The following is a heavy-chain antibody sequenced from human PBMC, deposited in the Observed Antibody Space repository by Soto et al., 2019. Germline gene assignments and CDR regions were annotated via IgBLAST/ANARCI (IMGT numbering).Heavy chain of an antibody. Sequence: LRLSFAASGFIFENFGMSWVRQAPGKGLEWISSISGSGFKKYYADSVKGRFTISRDNSKSTVYLELNNLSAEDTAVYHCAKNQGVELVPLATVDWFDPWGQVSGVTFSS. V-gene: IGHV3-23*01. CDR2: ISGSGFKK. D-gene: IGHD1-26*01. CDR1: GFIFENFG. J-gene: IGHJ5*02. CDR3: AKNQGVELVPLATVDWFDP.